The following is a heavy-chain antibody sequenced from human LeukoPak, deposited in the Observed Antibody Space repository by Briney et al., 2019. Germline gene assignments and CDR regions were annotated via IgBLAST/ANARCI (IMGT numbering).Heavy chain of an antibody. CDR1: GGTFSSYA. Sequence: GASVKVSCKASGGTFSSYAISWVRQAPGQGLEWMGRIIPILGIANYAQKFQGRVTITADKSTSTAYMELSSLRSEDTAVYYCAREGYSYGYNWFDPWGQGTLVTVSS. D-gene: IGHD5-18*01. V-gene: IGHV1-69*04. CDR3: AREGYSYGYNWFDP. J-gene: IGHJ5*02. CDR2: IIPILGIA.